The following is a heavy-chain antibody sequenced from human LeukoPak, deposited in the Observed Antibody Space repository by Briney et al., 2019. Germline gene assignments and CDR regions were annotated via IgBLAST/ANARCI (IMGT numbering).Heavy chain of an antibody. CDR3: ARGVAGDYYYYYYMDV. CDR2: ISAYNGNT. V-gene: IGHV1-18*01. J-gene: IGHJ6*03. D-gene: IGHD6-19*01. CDR1: GYTFTSYG. Sequence: ASVKVSCKASGYTFTSYGISWVRQAPGQGLEWMGWISAYNGNTNYAQKLQGRVTMTTDTSTSAAYMELRSLRSEDTAVYYCARGVAGDYYYYYYMDVWGKGTTVTVSS.